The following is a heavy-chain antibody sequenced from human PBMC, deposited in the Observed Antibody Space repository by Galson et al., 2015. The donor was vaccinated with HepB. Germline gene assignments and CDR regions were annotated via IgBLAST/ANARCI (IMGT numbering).Heavy chain of an antibody. CDR2: ISSGSTMV. Sequence: SLRLSCAASGFTFSTYSMNWVRQAPGKGLEWVSYISSGSTMVYYTDSVKGRFTISRDDAKNSLYLHMDSLRDEDTAVYYCARSQAHFDSWGQGTLVTVSS. CDR3: ARSQAHFDS. CDR1: GFTFSTYS. V-gene: IGHV3-48*02. J-gene: IGHJ4*02.